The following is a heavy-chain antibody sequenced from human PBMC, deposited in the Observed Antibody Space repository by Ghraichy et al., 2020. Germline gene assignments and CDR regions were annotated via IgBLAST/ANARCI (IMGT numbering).Heavy chain of an antibody. D-gene: IGHD3-10*01. J-gene: IGHJ5*02. Sequence: GESLNISCATSGFIFRHHAMSWVRQTPGKGLEWVATISGRGIDTYYGDSMRGRFIVSRDNSKNTLYLQMNSLRAGDTAVYYCAKEGAWFGGNWFDPWGQGTLVTVSS. CDR1: GFIFRHHA. CDR2: ISGRGIDT. CDR3: AKEGAWFGGNWFDP. V-gene: IGHV3-23*01.